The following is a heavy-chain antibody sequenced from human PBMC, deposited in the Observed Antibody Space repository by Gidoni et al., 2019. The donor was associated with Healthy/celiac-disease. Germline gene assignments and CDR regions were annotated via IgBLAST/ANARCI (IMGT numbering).Heavy chain of an antibody. CDR3: AKGLTTIFGVAHGMDV. V-gene: IGHV3-30*18. Sequence: QVQLVESGGGVVQPGRSLRLSCAASGFTFSSYGMRWVRQAPGKGLEWVAVISYDGSNKYYADSVKGRFTISRDNSKNTLYLQMNSLRAEDTAVYYCAKGLTTIFGVAHGMDVWGQGTTVTVSS. D-gene: IGHD3-3*01. CDR2: ISYDGSNK. CDR1: GFTFSSYG. J-gene: IGHJ6*02.